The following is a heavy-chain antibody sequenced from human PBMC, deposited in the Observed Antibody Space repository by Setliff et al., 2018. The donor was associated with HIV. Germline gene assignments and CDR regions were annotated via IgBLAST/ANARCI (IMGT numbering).Heavy chain of an antibody. CDR1: GFTFSRYT. CDR3: ARAGHFDWLLPFDY. Sequence: SGGSLRLSCAASGFTFSRYTMNWVRQAPGKGLEWVSSITSSSSNIYYADSVKGRFTISRDNAKNLLYLLLNTLRADDTAVYYCARAGHFDWLLPFDYWGQGTLVTVSS. J-gene: IGHJ4*02. D-gene: IGHD3-9*01. CDR2: ITSSSSNI. V-gene: IGHV3-21*01.